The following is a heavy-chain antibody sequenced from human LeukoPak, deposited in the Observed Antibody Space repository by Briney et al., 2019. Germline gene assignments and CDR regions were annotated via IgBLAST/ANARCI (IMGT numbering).Heavy chain of an antibody. Sequence: SETLSLTCSVSGGSISSSSYYWGWIRQPPGKGLEWIGSIYYSGSTYYNPSLKSRVTISVDTSKNQFSLKLSSVTAADTAVYYCARTSLRVGIDPWGQGTLVTVSS. CDR1: GGSISSSSYY. CDR2: IYYSGST. V-gene: IGHV4-39*07. CDR3: ARTSLRVGIDP. J-gene: IGHJ5*02. D-gene: IGHD2-15*01.